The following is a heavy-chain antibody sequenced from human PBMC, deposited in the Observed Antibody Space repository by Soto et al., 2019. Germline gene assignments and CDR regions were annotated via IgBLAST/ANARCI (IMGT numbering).Heavy chain of an antibody. CDR3: AREFSNSPEAFDS. V-gene: IGHV4-61*01. Sequence: QVHLQESGPGQVKPSETLSLICTVSGGSVNSDTFYWSWMRQPPGRGLEWIGHIYYSGSTNYNPSLKSRVTISIDTSRHQFSLKLTSVTAADAAVYYCAREFSNSPEAFDSWGQGSLVTVSS. D-gene: IGHD6-6*01. CDR1: GGSVNSDTFY. CDR2: IYYSGST. J-gene: IGHJ4*02.